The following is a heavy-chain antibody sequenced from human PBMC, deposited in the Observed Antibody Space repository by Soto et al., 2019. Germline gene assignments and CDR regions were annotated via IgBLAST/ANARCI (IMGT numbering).Heavy chain of an antibody. CDR1: GYTFTSYG. CDR2: ISAYNGNT. CDR3: EPXMTSYYYDSRALFPH. Sequence: ASVKVSCKASGYTFTSYGISWVRQAPGQGLEWMGWISAYNGNTNYAQKLQGRVTMTTDTPPSTAYMELRSLRSDDTAVYYCEPXMTSYYYDSRALFPHSGQGALVTVSS. J-gene: IGHJ1*01. D-gene: IGHD3-22*01. V-gene: IGHV1-18*04.